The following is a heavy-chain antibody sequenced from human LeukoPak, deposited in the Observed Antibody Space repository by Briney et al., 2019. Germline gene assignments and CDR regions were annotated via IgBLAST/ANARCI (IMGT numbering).Heavy chain of an antibody. CDR2: INPNSGGT. CDR1: GYTFTGYC. V-gene: IGHV1-2*02. D-gene: IGHD3-22*01. Sequence: ASVKVSCKASGYTFTGYCMHWVRQAPGQGLEWMGWINPNSGGTNYAQKFQGRVTMTRDTSISTAYMELSRLRSDDTAVYYCARDPTSYDSSGYTIAGGDYWGQGTLVTVSS. CDR3: ARDPTSYDSSGYTIAGGDY. J-gene: IGHJ4*02.